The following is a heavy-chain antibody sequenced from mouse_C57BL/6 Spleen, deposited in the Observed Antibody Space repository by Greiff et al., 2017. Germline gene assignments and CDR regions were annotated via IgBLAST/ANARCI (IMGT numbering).Heavy chain of an antibody. CDR1: GYSITSGYY. CDR3: ASRGSPYFDY. V-gene: IGHV3-6*01. Sequence: EVKLMESGPGLVKPSQSLSLTCSVTGYSITSGYYWNWIRQFPGNKLEWMGYISYDGSNNYNPSLKNRISITRDTSKNQFFLKLNSVTTEDTATYYCASRGSPYFDYWGQGTTLTVSS. J-gene: IGHJ2*01. CDR2: ISYDGSN.